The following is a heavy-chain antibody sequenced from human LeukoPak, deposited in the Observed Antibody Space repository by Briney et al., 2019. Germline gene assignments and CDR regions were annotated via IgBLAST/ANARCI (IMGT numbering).Heavy chain of an antibody. D-gene: IGHD5-24*01. CDR1: GFTFSSYS. J-gene: IGHJ4*02. CDR3: ARVLYGMATFGY. CDR2: ISISSGYI. Sequence: PGGSLRLSCAASGFTFSSYSMNWVRQAPGKWLEWVSSISISSGYIYYADSVKGRFTISRDNAKNSLYLQMNSLRAEDTAVYYCARVLYGMATFGYWGQRTLVTVSS. V-gene: IGHV3-21*01.